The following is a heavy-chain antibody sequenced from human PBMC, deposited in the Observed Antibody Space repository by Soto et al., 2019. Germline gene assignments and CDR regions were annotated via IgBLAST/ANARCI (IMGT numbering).Heavy chain of an antibody. CDR1: GGSISSSSYY. D-gene: IGHD3-22*01. V-gene: IGHV4-39*01. CDR2: IYYSGST. CDR3: ARQLIVLGGMDV. J-gene: IGHJ6*02. Sequence: QLQLQESGPGLVKPSETLSLTCTVSGGSISSSSYYWGWIRQPPGKGLEWIGSIYYSGSTYYNPSLKSRVTISVDTSKNQFSLKLSSVTAADTAVYYCARQLIVLGGMDVWGQGTTVTVSS.